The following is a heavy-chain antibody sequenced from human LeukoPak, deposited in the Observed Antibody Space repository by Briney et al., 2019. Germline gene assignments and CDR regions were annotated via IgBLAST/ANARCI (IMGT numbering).Heavy chain of an antibody. D-gene: IGHD2-2*01. CDR3: ARDRAGGDIVVVPAAYDY. CDR2: INWNGGST. V-gene: IGHV3-20*04. CDR1: GFTFDDYG. J-gene: IGHJ4*02. Sequence: GRSLRLSCAASGFTFDDYGMSWVRQAPGKGLEWVSGINWNGGSTGYAGSVKGRFTISRDNAKNSLYLQMNSLRAEDTALYYCARDRAGGDIVVVPAAYDYWGQGTLVTVSS.